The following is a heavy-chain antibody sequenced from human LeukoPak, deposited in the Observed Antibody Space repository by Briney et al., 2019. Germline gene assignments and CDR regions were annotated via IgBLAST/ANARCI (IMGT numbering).Heavy chain of an antibody. D-gene: IGHD3-9*01. J-gene: IGHJ3*02. V-gene: IGHV4-4*07. CDR3: ARSDYDILTGYYWPSAFDI. CDR1: GGPISSYY. CDR2: IYTSGST. Sequence: SETLSLTCTVSGGPISSYYWSWIRQPAGKGLEWIGRIYTSGSTNYNPSLKSRVTMSVDTSKNQFSLKLSSVTAADTAVYYCARSDYDILTGYYWPSAFDIWGQGTMVTVSS.